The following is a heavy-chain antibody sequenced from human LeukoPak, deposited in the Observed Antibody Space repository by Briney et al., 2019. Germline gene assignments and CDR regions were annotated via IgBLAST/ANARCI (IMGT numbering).Heavy chain of an antibody. CDR3: ATTRIAATGTWYYYMDV. J-gene: IGHJ6*03. CDR2: INHSGST. Sequence: PSETLSLTCVVYGGSFSGYYWSWIRQPPGKGLEWIGEINHSGSTNYNPSLKSRVTISMDTSKNQFSLKLSSVTAADTAVYYCATTRIAATGTWYYYMDVWGKGTTVTVSS. D-gene: IGHD6-13*01. CDR1: GGSFSGYY. V-gene: IGHV4-34*01.